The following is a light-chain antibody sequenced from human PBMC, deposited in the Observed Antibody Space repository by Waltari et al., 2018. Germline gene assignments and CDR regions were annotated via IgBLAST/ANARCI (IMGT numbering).Light chain of an antibody. J-gene: IGLJ2*01. CDR2: DVS. Sequence: QSALTQPASVSGSPGQSITLSCTGTSSDVGGSNYVPWYQQHPGKAPKLMIYDVSNRPSGVSNRFSGSKSGNTASLTISGLQAEDEADYYCSSYTSSRTLIFGGGTKLTVL. V-gene: IGLV2-14*01. CDR3: SSYTSSRTLI. CDR1: SSDVGGSNY.